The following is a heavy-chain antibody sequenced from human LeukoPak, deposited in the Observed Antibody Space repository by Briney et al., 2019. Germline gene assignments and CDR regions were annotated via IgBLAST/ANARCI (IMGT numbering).Heavy chain of an antibody. D-gene: IGHD3-10*01. CDR3: VREDYGSKRPYYCGLGV. V-gene: IGHV1-3*04. Sequence: ASVTASCKASGFTFNNHIIHWVREAPGHRLEWMAWIHTGNGNTICSQTSQGRVAIARESSASIVITEIRSMIAEDTAVSYCVREDYGSKRPYYCGLGVWGQGTMVTAS. J-gene: IGHJ6*02. CDR1: GFTFNNHI. CDR2: IHTGNGNT.